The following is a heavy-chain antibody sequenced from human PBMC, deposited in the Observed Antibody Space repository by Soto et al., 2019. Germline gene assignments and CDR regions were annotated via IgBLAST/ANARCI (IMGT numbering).Heavy chain of an antibody. D-gene: IGHD6-13*01. CDR2: IYYSGST. CDR3: AISFGVAAAGPFDY. V-gene: IGHV4-31*03. CDR1: GGSISSGGYY. Sequence: QVQLQESGPGLVKPSQTLSLTCTVSGGSISSGGYYWSWIRQHPGKGLEWIGYIYYSGSTYYNPSLKTRGTISVDTSKNRSSLKLSSVTAADTAVYYCAISFGVAAAGPFDYWGQGTLVTVSS. J-gene: IGHJ4*02.